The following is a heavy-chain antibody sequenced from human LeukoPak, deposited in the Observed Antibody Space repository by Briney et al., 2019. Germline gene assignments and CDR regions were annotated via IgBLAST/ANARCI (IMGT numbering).Heavy chain of an antibody. CDR3: ARTGYGRDYYGMDV. Sequence: SETPSLTCSVSGGSTSGSYWSWIRQSPGKGLQWIGYIHYTGITNYNPSLKSRVTISIDTPKNEVSLRVTSVTAADTAVYYCARTGYGRDYYGMDVWGQGTTVTVSS. CDR1: GGSTSGSY. CDR2: IHYTGIT. J-gene: IGHJ6*02. V-gene: IGHV4-59*01. D-gene: IGHD1-26*01.